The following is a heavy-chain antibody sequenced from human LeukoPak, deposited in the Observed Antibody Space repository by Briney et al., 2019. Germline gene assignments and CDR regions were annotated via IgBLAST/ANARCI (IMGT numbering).Heavy chain of an antibody. D-gene: IGHD6-19*01. V-gene: IGHV4-59*01. CDR3: ARGGGLRYNSGWYWYFDY. Sequence: SETLSLTCSVSGGSISNNYWTWIRQPPGKGLEWIGYIYNSGSTNYNPSLKSRVTMSVDTSKNQFSLKLSSVTAADTAVYYCARGGGLRYNSGWYWYFDYWGQGTLVTVSS. CDR1: GGSISNNY. J-gene: IGHJ4*02. CDR2: IYNSGST.